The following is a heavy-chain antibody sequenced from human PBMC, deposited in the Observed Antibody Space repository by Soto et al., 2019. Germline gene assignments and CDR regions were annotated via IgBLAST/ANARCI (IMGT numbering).Heavy chain of an antibody. D-gene: IGHD3-3*01. CDR2: ISGSGGST. CDR3: AKGALYYDFWSGYYTDSLYYFDY. J-gene: IGHJ4*02. Sequence: GGSLRLSCAASGFTFSSYAMSWVRQAPGKGLEWVSAISGSGGSTYYADSVKGRFTISRDNSKNTLYLQMNSLRAEDTAVYYCAKGALYYDFWSGYYTDSLYYFDYWGQGTLVTVSS. CDR1: GFTFSSYA. V-gene: IGHV3-23*01.